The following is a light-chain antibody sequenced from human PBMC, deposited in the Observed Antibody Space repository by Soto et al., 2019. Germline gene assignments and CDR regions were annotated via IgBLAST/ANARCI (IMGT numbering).Light chain of an antibody. J-gene: IGKJ4*01. Sequence: EIVLTPSPVFLSLSPGDRASLCWRASQSVSSSYLAWYQQKPGQAPRLLIYGTSIRATGVPARFSGSGSGTEFTLTISNLQSEDFAVYYCQQYNDWPPLTFGGGTKVDIK. CDR2: GTS. V-gene: IGKV3-15*01. CDR1: QSVSSSY. CDR3: QQYNDWPPLT.